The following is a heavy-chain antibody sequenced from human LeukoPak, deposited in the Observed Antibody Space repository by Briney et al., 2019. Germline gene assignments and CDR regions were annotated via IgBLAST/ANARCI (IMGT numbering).Heavy chain of an antibody. J-gene: IGHJ4*02. V-gene: IGHV3-9*01. Sequence: GRSLRLSCAASGFTFDDYAMHWVRQTPGKGLEWVSGISWNSDNIGYADFVKGRFTISRDNAKNSLYLQMNSLKPEDTALYYCAKDSSSSDTFDYWGQGTLVTVSS. CDR2: ISWNSDNI. D-gene: IGHD6-13*01. CDR3: AKDSSSSDTFDY. CDR1: GFTFDDYA.